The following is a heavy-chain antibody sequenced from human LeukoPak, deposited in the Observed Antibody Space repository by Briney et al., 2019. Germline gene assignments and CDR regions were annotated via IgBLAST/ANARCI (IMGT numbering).Heavy chain of an antibody. CDR1: GGSISSSSYY. CDR3: ALGGPGWDFWSGYSWFDP. D-gene: IGHD3-3*01. CDR2: IYYSGST. J-gene: IGHJ5*02. V-gene: IGHV4-39*01. Sequence: SETLSLTCTVSGGSISSSSYYWGWIRQPPGKGLEWVGSIYYSGSTYYNPSLKSRVTISVDTSKNQFSLKLSSVTAADTAVYYCALGGPGWDFWSGYSWFDPWGQGTLVTVSS.